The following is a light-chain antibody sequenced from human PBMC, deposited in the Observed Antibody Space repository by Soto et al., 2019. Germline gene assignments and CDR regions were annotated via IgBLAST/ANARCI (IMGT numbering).Light chain of an antibody. V-gene: IGKV1-5*01. J-gene: IGKJ1*01. CDR1: EDINDW. CDR2: DAS. Sequence: DSKMTQYPSTVSASIGGRVNITCRASEDINDWLAWYQQKPGNAPKFLIYDASTLQSGVPSRFSGSGSGTEFTLTISSLQPDDFATYYCQRFGTFGQVTKV. CDR3: QRFGT.